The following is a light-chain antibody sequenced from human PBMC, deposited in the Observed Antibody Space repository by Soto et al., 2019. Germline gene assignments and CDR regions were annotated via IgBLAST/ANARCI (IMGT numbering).Light chain of an antibody. V-gene: IGKV1-5*01. CDR3: QQYDGH. J-gene: IGKJ2*01. Sequence: DIQMTQSPSTLSASVGGRVTITCRASQSINSWLAWYQQKPGKAPKLLIYDASSLESGVPSRFSGIGSGTEFILTISSLQPDDFATYYCQQYDGHFGQGTKLEI. CDR2: DAS. CDR1: QSINSW.